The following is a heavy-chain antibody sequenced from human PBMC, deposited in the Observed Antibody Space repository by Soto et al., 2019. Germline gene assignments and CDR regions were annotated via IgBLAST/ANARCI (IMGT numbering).Heavy chain of an antibody. Sequence: GGSLRLSCAASGFTFSSYSMNWVRQAPGKGLEWVSSISSSSSYIYYADSVKGRFTISRDNAKNSLYLQMNSLRAEDTAVYYCARDKTPQETTFAFDIWGQGTMVTVSS. CDR3: ARDKTPQETTFAFDI. CDR2: ISSSSSYI. CDR1: GFTFSSYS. V-gene: IGHV3-21*01. D-gene: IGHD4-17*01. J-gene: IGHJ3*02.